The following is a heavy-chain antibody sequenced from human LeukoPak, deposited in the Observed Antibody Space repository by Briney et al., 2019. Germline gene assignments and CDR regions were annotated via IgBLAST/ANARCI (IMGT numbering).Heavy chain of an antibody. Sequence: SDTLSLTCGVSGGPLSVYYWIWIRHSPGKGREWIGEINHSGNTNYKSSLKSRVTMSVDTSKNQFSLKLTSVTAADTAVSYCARRQTNYELWSGYYRYRFGVTYDWFDPWGQGALVTVSS. V-gene: IGHV4-34*01. D-gene: IGHD3-3*01. CDR3: ARRQTNYELWSGYYRYRFGVTYDWFDP. CDR2: INHSGNT. CDR1: GGPLSVYY. J-gene: IGHJ5*02.